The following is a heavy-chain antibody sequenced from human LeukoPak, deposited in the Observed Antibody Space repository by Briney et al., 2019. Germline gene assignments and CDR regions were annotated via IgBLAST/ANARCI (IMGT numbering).Heavy chain of an antibody. V-gene: IGHV1-2*02. J-gene: IGHJ4*02. Sequence: GASVKVSCKASGYTFTSYDINWVRQATGQGLEWMGWINPNSGGTNYAQKFQGRVTMTRDTSISTAYMELSRLRSDDTAVYYCASLGGIAARPVDYWGQGTLVTVSS. CDR2: INPNSGGT. CDR3: ASLGGIAARPVDY. CDR1: GYTFTSYD. D-gene: IGHD6-6*01.